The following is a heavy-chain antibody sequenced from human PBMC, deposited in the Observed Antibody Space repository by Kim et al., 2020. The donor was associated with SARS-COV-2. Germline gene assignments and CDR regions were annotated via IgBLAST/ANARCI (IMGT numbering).Heavy chain of an antibody. J-gene: IGHJ5*02. V-gene: IGHV1-8*01. Sequence: ASVKVSCKPSGYTFTNYDINWVRQATGQGLEWMGWMNPNSGNTGYAQKFQGRVTMTMNTSISTAYMEMSSLRSEDTAVYYCARGPACISFSCPYWFDPWGQGTRVTVSS. CDR3: ARGPACISFSCPYWFDP. CDR1: GYTFTNYD. D-gene: IGHD2-2*01. CDR2: MNPNSGNT.